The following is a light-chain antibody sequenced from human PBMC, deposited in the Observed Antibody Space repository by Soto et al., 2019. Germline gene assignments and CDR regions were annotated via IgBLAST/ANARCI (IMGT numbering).Light chain of an antibody. CDR1: RSVSSY. J-gene: IGKJ1*01. V-gene: IGKV3-11*01. CDR3: QQYGNSPPT. CDR2: DAS. Sequence: EILLTHSPATLSLSPWESSTLSCRATRSVSSYLSCYQQKPRQAPRLLIYDASSTPTDIPARFSGSGSGTDFTLTISSLDPEDFAVYYCQQYGNSPPTFGQGTKVDIK.